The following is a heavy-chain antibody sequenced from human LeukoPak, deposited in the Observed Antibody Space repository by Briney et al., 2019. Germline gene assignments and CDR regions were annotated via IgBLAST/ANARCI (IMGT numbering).Heavy chain of an antibody. CDR2: VKSKTDGGTI. J-gene: IGHJ6*02. D-gene: IGHD2-2*01. Sequence: GGALTLSCAASGFTFSKAWMSWVRQAPGRGLEWVGRVKSKTDGGTIDYAAHVKGSFTISRDDSKNTLYLQMTSMKTEDTAVYYCTTAVVVPAASYYYYYYGMDVWGQGTTVTVSS. CDR1: GFTFSKAW. CDR3: TTAVVVPAASYYYYYYGMDV. V-gene: IGHV3-15*01.